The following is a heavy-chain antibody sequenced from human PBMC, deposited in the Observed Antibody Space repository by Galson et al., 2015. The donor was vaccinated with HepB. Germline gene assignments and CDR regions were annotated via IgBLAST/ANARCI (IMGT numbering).Heavy chain of an antibody. V-gene: IGHV3-23*01. CDR3: ARDGYNFIPFDS. CDR1: VFTSSNYA. Sequence: SLRLSCAASVFTSSNYAMSWVRQAPGKGLEWVSHISGTGSSTYYADSVKGRFTISRDNSKNTLSLQMNSLRADDTALYYCARDGYNFIPFDSWGQGTLVTVSS. CDR2: ISGTGSST. J-gene: IGHJ5*01. D-gene: IGHD5-24*01.